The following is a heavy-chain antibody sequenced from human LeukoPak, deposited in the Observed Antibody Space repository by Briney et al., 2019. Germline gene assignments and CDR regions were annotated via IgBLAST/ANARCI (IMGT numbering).Heavy chain of an antibody. CDR1: GFTFSTYW. J-gene: IGHJ5*02. CDR2: IKQDGSEK. CDR3: AREFNWRSGWSLNWFDP. V-gene: IGHV3-7*01. Sequence: PGGSLRLSCAASGFTFSTYWMSWVRQAPGKGLEWVANIKQDGSEKDYVDSVKGRFTISRDNAKNTLYLQMNSLRAEDTAVYYCAREFNWRSGWSLNWFDPWGQGTLVTVSS. D-gene: IGHD6-19*01.